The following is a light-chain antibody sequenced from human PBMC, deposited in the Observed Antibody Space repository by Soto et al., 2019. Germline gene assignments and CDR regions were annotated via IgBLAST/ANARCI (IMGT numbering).Light chain of an antibody. CDR2: AVS. V-gene: IGLV2-14*01. CDR1: SSDVGGYNY. Sequence: QSVLTQPASVSGSPGQSITISCTGTSSDVGGYNYVSWYQQHPGKAPKLIIYAVSNRPSGVSNRFSGSKSGNTASLTISGLQAEDEADYYCNSYTSKSTGVFGTGTKVTVL. J-gene: IGLJ1*01. CDR3: NSYTSKSTGV.